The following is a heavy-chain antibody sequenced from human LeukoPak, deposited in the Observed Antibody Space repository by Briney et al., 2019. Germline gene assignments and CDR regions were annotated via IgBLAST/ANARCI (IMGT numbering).Heavy chain of an antibody. CDR3: ARHCGGDCYSGLWFDP. V-gene: IGHV4-39*01. D-gene: IGHD2-21*02. CDR1: GGSISSSSYY. J-gene: IGHJ5*02. CDR2: IYYSGST. Sequence: SETLSLTCTVSGGSISSSSYYWGWIRRPPGKGLEWIGSIYYSGSTYYNPSLKSRVTISVDTSKNQFSLKLSSVTAADTAVYYCARHCGGDCYSGLWFDPWGQGTLVTVSS.